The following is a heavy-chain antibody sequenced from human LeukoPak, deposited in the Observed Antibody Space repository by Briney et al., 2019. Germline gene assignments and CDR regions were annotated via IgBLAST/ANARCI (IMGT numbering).Heavy chain of an antibody. D-gene: IGHD2/OR15-2a*01. V-gene: IGHV5-51*01. Sequence: GESLKISCKGSGYIITSYWIGWVRQMPGTGLEWMGIIYPGDSDTRYSPSFQGQVTISADKYITTAYLQWSSLKASDTAIYYCARLEPGLEYSDPWGQGTLVTVSS. J-gene: IGHJ5*02. CDR1: GYIITSYW. CDR3: ARLEPGLEYSDP. CDR2: IYPGDSDT.